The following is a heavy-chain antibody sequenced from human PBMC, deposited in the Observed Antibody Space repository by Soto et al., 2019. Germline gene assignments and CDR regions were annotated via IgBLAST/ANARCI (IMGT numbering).Heavy chain of an antibody. CDR2: IYWDDDR. D-gene: IGHD3-22*01. CDR1: GFSLSTTGVG. J-gene: IGHJ3*02. CDR3: AHRLTSPYYYDGSEYPHVFEM. V-gene: IGHV2-5*02. Sequence: QITLKESGPTLMKPAQTLTLTCTFSGFSLSTTGVGVGWIRQPPGKALEWLALIYWDDDRRYSTFLKSRLTITKDTSKTRVVLRMTTMDPVDTATFHCAHRLTSPYYYDGSEYPHVFEMWGQGTMVTVSS.